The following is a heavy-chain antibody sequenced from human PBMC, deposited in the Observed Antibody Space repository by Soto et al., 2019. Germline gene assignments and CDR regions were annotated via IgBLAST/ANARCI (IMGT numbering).Heavy chain of an antibody. V-gene: IGHV3-74*01. CDR1: GFTVSSNY. D-gene: IGHD3-10*02. J-gene: IGHJ1*01. Sequence: GVPLRLSYAASGFTVSSNYMHWVRQAPGKGLVWVSRISSDGSSTNYADSVKGRFTISRDNAKNTLYLQMNSLRAEDTAVYYCERAPPSRYYVYFQHWGQGTLVTVSS. CDR2: ISSDGSST. CDR3: ERAPPSRYYVYFQH.